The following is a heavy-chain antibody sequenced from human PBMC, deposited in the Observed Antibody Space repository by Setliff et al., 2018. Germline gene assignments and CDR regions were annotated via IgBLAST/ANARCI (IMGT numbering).Heavy chain of an antibody. CDR1: GYTFTRYA. CDR3: TRGQRAWSY. CDR2: ISAYNGNT. D-gene: IGHD6-19*01. V-gene: IGHV1-18*01. Sequence: ASVKVSCKASGYTFTRYAISWVRQAPGQGPGWMGWISAYNGNTNYALKLQDRVIMTADTSTNTVYLDLRSLRSDDSAMYYCTRGQRAWSYWGQGTLVTVSS. J-gene: IGHJ4*02.